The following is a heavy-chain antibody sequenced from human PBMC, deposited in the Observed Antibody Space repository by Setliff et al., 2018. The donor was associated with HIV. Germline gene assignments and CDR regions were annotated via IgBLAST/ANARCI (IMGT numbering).Heavy chain of an antibody. CDR1: GYTFTDYY. CDR3: ARERYCSAGSCYSKLSWFDP. V-gene: IGHV1-2*02. J-gene: IGHJ5*02. CDR2: INPNSSDT. Sequence: ASVKVSCKASGYTFTDYYIHWVRQAPGQGLEWMGWINPNSSDTNYAQKFQGRVTMTRDTSISTAYMDLSRLRSDDTAVYYCARERYCSAGSCYSKLSWFDPWGQGTLVTVSS. D-gene: IGHD2-15*01.